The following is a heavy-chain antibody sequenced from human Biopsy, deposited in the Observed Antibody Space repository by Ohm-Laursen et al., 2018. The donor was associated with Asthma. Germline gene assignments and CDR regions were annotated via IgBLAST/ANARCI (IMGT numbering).Heavy chain of an antibody. J-gene: IGHJ4*02. Sequence: GSLRLSCAVSGFTFSSYSMNWVRQAPGKGLEWVSYISSSSSTIYYADSVKGRFTISRDNAKNSLYLQMNSLRDEDTAVYYCARFKRGYSYGYAGVFDYWGQGTLVTVSS. D-gene: IGHD5-18*01. CDR3: ARFKRGYSYGYAGVFDY. V-gene: IGHV3-48*02. CDR2: ISSSSSTI. CDR1: GFTFSSYS.